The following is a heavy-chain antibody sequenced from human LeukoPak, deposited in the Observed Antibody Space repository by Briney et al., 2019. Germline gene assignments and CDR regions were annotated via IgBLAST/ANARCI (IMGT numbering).Heavy chain of an antibody. V-gene: IGHV3-11*04. J-gene: IGHJ4*02. D-gene: IGHD5-18*01. CDR3: ARVSSGYNYPRFDS. Sequence: GGSLRLSCAASGFTFSDFYMSWIHQAPGKGLECVSYISNRGSAIHYADSVKGRFTISRDNTKNSLYLQMNSLRDEDSAVYYCARVSSGYNYPRFDSWGQGTLVTVSS. CDR1: GFTFSDFY. CDR2: ISNRGSAI.